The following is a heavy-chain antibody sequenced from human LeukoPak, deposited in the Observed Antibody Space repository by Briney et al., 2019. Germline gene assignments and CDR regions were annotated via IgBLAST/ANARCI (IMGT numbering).Heavy chain of an antibody. V-gene: IGHV1-2*02. CDR2: INPNSGGT. J-gene: IGHJ4*02. CDR1: GYTFTSYG. D-gene: IGHD3-16*02. Sequence: ASVKVSCKASGYTFTSYGISWVRQAPGQGLEWMGWINPNSGGTNYAQKFQGRVTMTRDTSISTAYMELSRLRSDDTAVYYCARGGLIRLGELSFLGYWGQGTLVTVSS. CDR3: ARGGLIRLGELSFLGY.